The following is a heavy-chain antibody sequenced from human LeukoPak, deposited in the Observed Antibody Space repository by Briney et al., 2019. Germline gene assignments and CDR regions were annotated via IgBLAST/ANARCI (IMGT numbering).Heavy chain of an antibody. D-gene: IGHD2-2*02. Sequence: ASVKVSCKASGGTFSSYAISWVRQAPGQGLEWMGGNIPIFGTANYAQKFQGRVTITADESTSTAYMELSSLRSEDTAVYYCAREPLPAAIRGVHGWFDPWGQGTLVTVSS. V-gene: IGHV1-69*13. J-gene: IGHJ5*02. CDR1: GGTFSSYA. CDR3: AREPLPAAIRGVHGWFDP. CDR2: NIPIFGTA.